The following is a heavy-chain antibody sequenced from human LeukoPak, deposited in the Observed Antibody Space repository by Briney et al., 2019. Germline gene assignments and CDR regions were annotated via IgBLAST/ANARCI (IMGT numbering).Heavy chain of an antibody. Sequence: GGSLRLSCAASGFTFSSYWMSWVRQAPGKGLEWVANIKQDGSEKYYVDSVKGRFTISRDNAENSLYLQMNSLRAEDTAVYYCARAPLRFLEWLQLAYYFDYWGQGTLVTVSS. CDR1: GFTFSSYW. CDR3: ARAPLRFLEWLQLAYYFDY. J-gene: IGHJ4*02. D-gene: IGHD3-3*01. V-gene: IGHV3-7*01. CDR2: IKQDGSEK.